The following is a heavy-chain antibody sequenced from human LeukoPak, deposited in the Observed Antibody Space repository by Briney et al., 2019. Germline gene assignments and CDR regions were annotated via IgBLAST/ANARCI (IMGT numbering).Heavy chain of an antibody. D-gene: IGHD3-22*01. CDR1: GFAFSIYA. V-gene: IGHV3-23*01. CDR3: AKDRPNYYDSSGHYYRRNGDY. Sequence: GGSLRLSCAASGFAFSIYAMSWVRQAPGKGLEWGSSITSSGTVTFYAGSVKGRFTISRDNSENTLYLQMNSLRAEDTAVYYCAKDRPNYYDSSGHYYRRNGDYWGQGTLVTVSS. CDR2: ITSSGTVT. J-gene: IGHJ4*02.